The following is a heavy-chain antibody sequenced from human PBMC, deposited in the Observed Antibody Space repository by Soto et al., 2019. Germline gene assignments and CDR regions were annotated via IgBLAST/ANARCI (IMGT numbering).Heavy chain of an antibody. D-gene: IGHD2-15*01. CDR3: ARGYCSGSSCFYYYGMDV. V-gene: IGHV6-1*01. CDR2: TYYRSKWYN. J-gene: IGHJ6*02. CDR1: GDSVSSNSAA. Sequence: QVQLQQSGPGLVKPSQNLSLTCAISGDSVSSNSAAWNWIRQSPSRGLEWLGRTYYRSKWYNEYAVSVKSRITINPDTSKNQFSLQLNSVTPEDTAVYYCARGYCSGSSCFYYYGMDVWGQGTTVTVSS.